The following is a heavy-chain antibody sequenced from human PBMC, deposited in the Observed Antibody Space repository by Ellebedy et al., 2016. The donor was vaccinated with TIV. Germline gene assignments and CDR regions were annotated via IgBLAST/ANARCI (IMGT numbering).Heavy chain of an antibody. D-gene: IGHD1-26*01. CDR2: ISGYNGNT. J-gene: IGHJ4*02. CDR3: ARQVGAPALDF. V-gene: IGHV1-18*04. Sequence: ASVKVSCKASGYTFSDYYIEWVRQAPGQGLEWMGWISGYNGNTNYAQKLQGRVTMTTDTSTSTAYMELRGLRSDDAAVYYCARQVGAPALDFWGQGTLVTVSP. CDR1: GYTFSDYY.